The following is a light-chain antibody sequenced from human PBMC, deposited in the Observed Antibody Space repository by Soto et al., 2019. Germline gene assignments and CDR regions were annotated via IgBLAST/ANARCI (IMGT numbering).Light chain of an antibody. Sequence: QSALTQPASVSGSPGQSITISCTGTSSDVGGYDYVSWYQQHPCKAPKLMIYEVSYRPSGVSNRFSGSKSGNTASLTISGLQAEDEADYYCSSYTTSLVLFGGGTKLTVL. CDR2: EVS. V-gene: IGLV2-14*01. CDR3: SSYTTSLVL. J-gene: IGLJ2*01. CDR1: SSDVGGYDY.